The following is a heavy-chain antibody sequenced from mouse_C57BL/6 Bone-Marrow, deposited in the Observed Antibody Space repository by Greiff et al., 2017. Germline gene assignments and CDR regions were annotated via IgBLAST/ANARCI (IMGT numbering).Heavy chain of an antibody. Sequence: VQLQQSGPELVKPGASVKISCKASGYTFTDYYMNWVKQSHGKSLEWIGDINPNNGGTSYNQKFKGKATLTVDKSSSTAYMELRSLTSEDSAVYYCARRGVYYPAWFAYWGQGTLVTVSA. CDR1: GYTFTDYY. D-gene: IGHD1-1*02. CDR2: INPNNGGT. CDR3: ARRGVYYPAWFAY. J-gene: IGHJ3*01. V-gene: IGHV1-26*01.